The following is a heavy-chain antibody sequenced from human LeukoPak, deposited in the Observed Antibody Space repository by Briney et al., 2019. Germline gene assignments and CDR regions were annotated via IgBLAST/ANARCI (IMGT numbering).Heavy chain of an antibody. CDR2: IYYSGST. CDR3: ARPLYYYDSSGYYTWFDP. J-gene: IGHJ5*02. Sequence: PSETPSLTCTVSGGSISSSSYYWGWIRQPPGKGLEWIGSIYYSGSTYYNPSLKSRVTISVDTSKNQFSLKLSSVTAADTAVYYCARPLYYYDSSGYYTWFDPWGQGTLVTVSS. CDR1: GGSISSSSYY. D-gene: IGHD3-22*01. V-gene: IGHV4-39*01.